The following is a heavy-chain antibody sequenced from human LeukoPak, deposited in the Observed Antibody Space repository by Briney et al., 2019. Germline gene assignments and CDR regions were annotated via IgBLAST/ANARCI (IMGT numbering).Heavy chain of an antibody. V-gene: IGHV4-39*07. D-gene: IGHD4-17*01. J-gene: IGHJ1*01. CDR2: IYYSGST. CDR3: ARDGATTAALGLQH. CDR1: GGSISSSSYY. Sequence: SETLSLTCTVSGGSISSSSYYWGWIRQPPGKGLEWIGSIYYSGSTYYNPSLKSRVTISVDTSKNQFSLKLSSVTAADTAVYYCARDGATTAALGLQHWGQGTLVTVSS.